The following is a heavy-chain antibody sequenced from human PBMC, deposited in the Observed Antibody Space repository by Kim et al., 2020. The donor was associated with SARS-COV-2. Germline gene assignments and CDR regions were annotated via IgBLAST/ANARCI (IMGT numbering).Heavy chain of an antibody. CDR2: ISRGTNYI. D-gene: IGHD3-9*01. V-gene: IGHV3-21*01. Sequence: GGSLRLSCAASGFTFSNYNMNWVRQAPGKGLEWVSSISRGTNYIYYADSVKDRFTISRDNDRNSLFLQMNSLRAEDTAVYYCAMTVNDILTGPDYWGQGTLVTVSS. CDR3: AMTVNDILTGPDY. J-gene: IGHJ4*02. CDR1: GFTFSNYN.